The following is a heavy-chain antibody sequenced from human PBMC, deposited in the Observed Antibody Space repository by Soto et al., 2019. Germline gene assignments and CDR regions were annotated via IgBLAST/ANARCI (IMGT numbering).Heavy chain of an antibody. Sequence: GGSLRLSCTASGFTFGDYAMSWFRQAPGKGLEWVGFIRSKAYGGTTEYAASVKGRFTISRDDSKSIAYLQMNSLKTEDTAVYYCTRGHGDYGDYYFDYWGQGTLVTVSS. CDR1: GFTFGDYA. V-gene: IGHV3-49*03. CDR2: IRSKAYGGTT. J-gene: IGHJ4*02. D-gene: IGHD4-17*01. CDR3: TRGHGDYGDYYFDY.